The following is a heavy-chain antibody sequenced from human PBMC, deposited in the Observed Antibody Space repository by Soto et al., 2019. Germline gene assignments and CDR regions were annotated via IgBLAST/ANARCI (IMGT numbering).Heavy chain of an antibody. CDR1: GGTFSSYA. V-gene: IGHV1-69*13. CDR2: IIPIFGTA. CDR3: ARVAGDYSSAFDI. J-gene: IGHJ3*02. D-gene: IGHD4-17*01. Sequence: VASVKVSCKASGGTFSSYAISWVRQAPGQELEWMGGIIPIFGTANYAQKFQGRVTITADESTSTAYMELSSLRSEDTAVYYCARVAGDYSSAFDIWGQGTMVTVSS.